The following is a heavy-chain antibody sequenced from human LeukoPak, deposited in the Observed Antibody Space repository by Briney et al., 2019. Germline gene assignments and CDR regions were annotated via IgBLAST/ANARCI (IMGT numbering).Heavy chain of an antibody. CDR2: IFYSGRP. CDR1: GSSSKSSSYC. Sequence: SETLSLTCTVSGSSSKSSSYCWGWIRQPPGKGLEWMGSIFYSGRPYHNPSLKSRVTIPVDTSKNQFSLKLSSVTAADTSVYYCARDAKPSPSGVVVAAKAVWFDPWGQGTLVTVSS. CDR3: ARDAKPSPSGVVVAAKAVWFDP. D-gene: IGHD2-15*01. V-gene: IGHV4-39*02. J-gene: IGHJ5*02.